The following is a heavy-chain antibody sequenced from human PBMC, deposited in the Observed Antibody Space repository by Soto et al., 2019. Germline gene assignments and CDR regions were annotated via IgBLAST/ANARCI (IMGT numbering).Heavy chain of an antibody. J-gene: IGHJ6*02. D-gene: IGHD3-16*02. V-gene: IGHV3-23*01. CDR3: ARRTSIGYDYYGMDV. CDR2: ISGSGGST. Sequence: GGSLRLSCPASGFTFSCYSMRWVRQAPGKGLEWVSAISGSGGSTYYADSVKGRFTISRDNSKNTLYLQMNSLRAEDTAVYYCARRTSIGYDYYGMDVWGQGTTVTVSS. CDR1: GFTFSCYS.